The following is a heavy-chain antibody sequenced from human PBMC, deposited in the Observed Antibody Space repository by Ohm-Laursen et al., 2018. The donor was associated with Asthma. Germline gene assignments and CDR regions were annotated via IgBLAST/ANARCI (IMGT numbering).Heavy chain of an antibody. Sequence: SLRLSCAASGFTFRSYAMHWVRQAPGKGLECVALISYDGSSESYADSVKGRFTISRDNIKNTVHLDMNSLRAEDTAAYHCAKGIVPVYYYGLDVWGQGTTVTVSS. J-gene: IGHJ6*02. V-gene: IGHV3-30*04. CDR2: ISYDGSSE. CDR1: GFTFRSYA. D-gene: IGHD1-26*01. CDR3: AKGIVPVYYYGLDV.